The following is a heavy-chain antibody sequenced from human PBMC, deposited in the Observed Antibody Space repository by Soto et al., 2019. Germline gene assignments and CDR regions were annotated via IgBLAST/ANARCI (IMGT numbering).Heavy chain of an antibody. V-gene: IGHV3-74*01. Sequence: EVQLVESGGDLVQPGGSLRLSCVVSGFTFTDYRMHWVRQAPGKGLVWVANINRDGRVRHYADSVKGRFTISRDNGRNTVYLQMTNVRAEDTAVYYCTRFPTFDFWGRGTLVSVSS. CDR3: TRFPTFDF. CDR2: INRDGRVR. J-gene: IGHJ4*02. CDR1: GFTFTDYR.